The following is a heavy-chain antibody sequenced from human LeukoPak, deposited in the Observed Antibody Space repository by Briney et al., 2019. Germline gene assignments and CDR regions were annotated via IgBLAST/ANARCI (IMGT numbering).Heavy chain of an antibody. CDR1: GGSISSSSYY. CDR2: IYYSGST. V-gene: IGHV4-39*01. CDR3: ARQSLEYYDSSGLTDY. Sequence: SETLSLTCTVSGGSISSSSYYWGWIRQPPGKGLEWIGSIYYSGSTDYNPSLKSRVTISVDTSKNQFSLKLSSVTAADTAVYYCARQSLEYYDSSGLTDYWGQGTLVTVSS. D-gene: IGHD3-22*01. J-gene: IGHJ4*02.